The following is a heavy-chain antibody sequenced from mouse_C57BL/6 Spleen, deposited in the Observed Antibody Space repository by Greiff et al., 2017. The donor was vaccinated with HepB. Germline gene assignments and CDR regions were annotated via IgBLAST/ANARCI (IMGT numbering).Heavy chain of an antibody. J-gene: IGHJ1*03. V-gene: IGHV5-6*01. CDR3: ASDYADWYFDV. Sequence: EVKLVESGGDLVKPGGSLKLSCAASGFTFSSYGMSWVSQTPDKRLEWVATISSGGSYTYYPDSVKGRFTISRDNAKNTLYLQMSSLKSEDTAMYYCASDYADWYFDVWGTGTTVTVSS. D-gene: IGHD2-4*01. CDR2: ISSGGSYT. CDR1: GFTFSSYG.